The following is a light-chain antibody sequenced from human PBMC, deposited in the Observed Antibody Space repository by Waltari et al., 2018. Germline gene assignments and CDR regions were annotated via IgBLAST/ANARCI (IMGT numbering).Light chain of an antibody. CDR3: QHYYTYPVT. J-gene: IGKJ2*01. Sequence: DIQMTQSPSTLSASVVDRVIITCRASQSISSLLAWYQQKPGKAPKVLIYKASTLESGVPSRFSGSESGTEFTLTISSLQPDDFATYYCQHYYTYPVTFGQGTKLEIK. CDR1: QSISSL. CDR2: KAS. V-gene: IGKV1-5*03.